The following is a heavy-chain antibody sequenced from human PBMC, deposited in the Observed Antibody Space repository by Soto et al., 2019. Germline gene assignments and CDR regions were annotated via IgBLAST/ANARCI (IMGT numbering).Heavy chain of an antibody. D-gene: IGHD6-13*01. J-gene: IGHJ5*02. Sequence: PGGSLRLSCAASGFTFSDHGMHWVRQAPGKGLEWVAVISYDGSDKDYTDSVKGRFTISRDSSKNMLYLHMNSLRAEDTAVYYCAREYSSSWYLSPNYNWFDPWGQGTLVTVSS. CDR1: GFTFSDHG. CDR2: ISYDGSDK. V-gene: IGHV3-30*03. CDR3: AREYSSSWYLSPNYNWFDP.